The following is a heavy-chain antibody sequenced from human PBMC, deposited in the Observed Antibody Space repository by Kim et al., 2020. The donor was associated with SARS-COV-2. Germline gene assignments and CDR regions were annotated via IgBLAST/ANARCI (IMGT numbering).Heavy chain of an antibody. CDR1: GYTFTSYA. J-gene: IGHJ4*02. CDR2: INAGNGNT. V-gene: IGHV1-3*01. D-gene: IGHD6-13*01. Sequence: ASVKVSCKASGYTFTSYAMHWVRQAPGQRLEWMGWINAGNGNTKYSQKFQGRVTITRDTSASTAYMELSSLRSEDTAVYYCARVLPRIAAAAKGYFDYWGQGTLVTVSS. CDR3: ARVLPRIAAAAKGYFDY.